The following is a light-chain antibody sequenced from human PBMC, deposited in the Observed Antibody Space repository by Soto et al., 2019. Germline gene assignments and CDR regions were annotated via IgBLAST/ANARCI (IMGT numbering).Light chain of an antibody. J-gene: IGKJ4*01. CDR1: QSVLYSSNNKNY. CDR3: QQYYSTPRT. V-gene: IGKV4-1*01. Sequence: DIVMTQSPDSLAVSLGERATINCKSSQSVLYSSNNKNYLAWYQQKPGQPPKLLIYWASTRESGVPDRFSGSGSGTDFTLTISSLQAEDVAVYYCQQYYSTPRTFGGGTKVEF. CDR2: WAS.